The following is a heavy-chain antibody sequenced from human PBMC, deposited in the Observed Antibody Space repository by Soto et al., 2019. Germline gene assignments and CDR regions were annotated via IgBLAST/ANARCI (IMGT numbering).Heavy chain of an antibody. CDR2: IIPILGIA. J-gene: IGHJ3*02. CDR1: GYTLTSNS. Sequence: GASVKASCKAPGYTLTSNSRHWVRQAPGQGLEWMGRIIPILGIANYAQKFQGRVTITADKSTSTAYMELSSLRSEDTAVYYFAGYCSGGSCPPGGAFDIWGQGTMVTVSS. CDR3: AGYCSGGSCPPGGAFDI. V-gene: IGHV1-69*02. D-gene: IGHD2-15*01.